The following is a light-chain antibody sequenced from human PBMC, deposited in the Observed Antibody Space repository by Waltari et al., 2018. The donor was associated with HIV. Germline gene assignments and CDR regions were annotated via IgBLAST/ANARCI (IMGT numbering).Light chain of an antibody. CDR1: SSNIGSNH. Sequence: QSVLTQPPSASGTPAPRVTIYCSGSSSNIGSNHVSWYQQLPGTAPKHLIYRNNQRPSGVPDRFSGSKSGTSASLAISGLRSEDEADYYCAAWDDSLSGQVFGGGTKLTVL. J-gene: IGLJ3*02. CDR2: RNN. CDR3: AAWDDSLSGQV. V-gene: IGLV1-47*01.